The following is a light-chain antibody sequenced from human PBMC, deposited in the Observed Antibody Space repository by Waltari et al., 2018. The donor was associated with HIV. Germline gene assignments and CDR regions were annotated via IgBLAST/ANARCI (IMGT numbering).Light chain of an antibody. CDR1: QSVRSL. V-gene: IGKV3-11*01. J-gene: IGKJ4*01. CDR3: QQRSNWPLT. Sequence: EIVLTQSPATLSLSPGERATLSCGASQSVRSLIAWYQQKPGQAPRLLIYDASNRATGIPARFSCSGSGTDFTLTISSLEPEDFAVYYCQQRSNWPLTFGGGTEVEIK. CDR2: DAS.